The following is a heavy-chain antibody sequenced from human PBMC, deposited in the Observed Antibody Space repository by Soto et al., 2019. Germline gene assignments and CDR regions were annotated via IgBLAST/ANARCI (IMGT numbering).Heavy chain of an antibody. D-gene: IGHD3-22*01. V-gene: IGHV4-31*03. Sequence: SETLSLTCTVSGGSISSGGYYWSWIRQHPGKGLEWIGYIYYSGSTYYNPSLKSRVTISVDTSKNQFSLKLSSVTAADTAVYYCARENRDSSGYYFQHWGQGTLVTISS. CDR2: IYYSGST. J-gene: IGHJ1*01. CDR1: GGSISSGGYY. CDR3: ARENRDSSGYYFQH.